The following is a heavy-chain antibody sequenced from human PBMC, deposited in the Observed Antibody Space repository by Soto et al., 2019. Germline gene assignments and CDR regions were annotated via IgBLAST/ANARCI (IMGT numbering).Heavy chain of an antibody. D-gene: IGHD3-10*01. CDR2: ISDDGSNK. CDR3: AKDQLRGVRGVITYYYGMDV. J-gene: IGHJ6*02. V-gene: IGHV3-30*18. Sequence: QVQLVESGGGVVQPGRSLRLSFAASGFTFSSYGMHWVRQAPGKGLEWVAVISDDGSNKYYADSVKGRFTISRDNSKKPLYLQMNSLRAEYTAVYYCAKDQLRGVRGVITYYYGMDVWGQGTTVTVSS. CDR1: GFTFSSYG.